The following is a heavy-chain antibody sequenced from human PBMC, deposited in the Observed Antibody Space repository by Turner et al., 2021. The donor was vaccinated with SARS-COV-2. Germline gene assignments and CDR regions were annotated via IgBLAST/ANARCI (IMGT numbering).Heavy chain of an antibody. D-gene: IGHD4-4*01. CDR3: ATEMTTVTLYYYYGMDV. V-gene: IGHV4-39*01. J-gene: IGHJ6*02. CDR2: IYYSGST. CDR1: GGSISSSSYY. Sequence: QLQLQESGPGLVKPSETLSLTCTVSGGSISSSSYYWGWIRQPPGKGLEWIGSIYYSGSTYYNPSLKSRVTISVDTSKNQFTLKLSSVTAADTAVYYCATEMTTVTLYYYYGMDVWGLGTTVTVSS.